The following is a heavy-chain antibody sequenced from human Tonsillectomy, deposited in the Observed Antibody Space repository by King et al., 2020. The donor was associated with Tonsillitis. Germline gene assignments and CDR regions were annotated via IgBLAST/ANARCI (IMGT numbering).Heavy chain of an antibody. CDR1: GFTFSSYG. D-gene: IGHD3-10*01. V-gene: IGHV3-33*01. CDR2: LWYDGSNQ. CDR3: ARGVNTMVWGAESPVVHFDY. J-gene: IGHJ4*02. Sequence: VQLVESGGGVVQPGRSLRLSCAASGFTFSSYGMHWVRQAPGKGLEWLASLWYDGSNQYYADSVRDRFTISRDNFKRTLYLQMNSLIAEDTALYYCARGVNTMVWGAESPVVHFDYWGQGTLVTVSS.